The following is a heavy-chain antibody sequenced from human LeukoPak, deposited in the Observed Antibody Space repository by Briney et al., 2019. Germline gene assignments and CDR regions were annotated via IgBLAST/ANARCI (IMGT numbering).Heavy chain of an antibody. V-gene: IGHV3-48*03. D-gene: IGHD6-13*01. Sequence: PGGSLRLSCAASGFTFSSHEMNWVRQAPGKGLEWIAYISSTGRTIYYADSVKGRFTISRDNAKGSVYLQMNRLGDEDTAVYYCARESAAAAGARSNWFDPWGRGTLVTVSS. CDR1: GFTFSSHE. CDR2: ISSTGRTI. CDR3: ARESAAAAGARSNWFDP. J-gene: IGHJ5*02.